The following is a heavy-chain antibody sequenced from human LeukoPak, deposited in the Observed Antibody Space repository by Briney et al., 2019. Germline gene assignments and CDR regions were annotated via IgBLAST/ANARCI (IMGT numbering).Heavy chain of an antibody. D-gene: IGHD5-12*01. J-gene: IGHJ4*02. Sequence: LVKVSCKASGGTFSSYAINWVRQAPGQGLEWMGGIIPIFGTANYAQKFQGRVTITADESTSTAYMELSSLRSEDTAVYYCARDLRGYSGYAYWGQGTLVTVSS. CDR3: ARDLRGYSGYAY. V-gene: IGHV1-69*01. CDR1: GGTFSSYA. CDR2: IIPIFGTA.